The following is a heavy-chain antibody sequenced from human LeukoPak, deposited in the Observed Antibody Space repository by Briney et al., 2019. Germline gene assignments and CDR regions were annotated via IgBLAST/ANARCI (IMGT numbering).Heavy chain of an antibody. CDR2: IWSDGSNR. CDR1: GFIFSHYG. D-gene: IGHD4-11*01. J-gene: IGHJ4*01. Sequence: PGGSLRLSCAASGFIFSHYGMHWVRQAPGKGLEWVAVIWSDGSNRFYADSVKGRFTISRDNSQNTVFLQMNSPRAEDTAMYYCARDAQRGFDYSNSLEYWGHGTLVTVSS. CDR3: ARDAQRGFDYSNSLEY. V-gene: IGHV3-33*01.